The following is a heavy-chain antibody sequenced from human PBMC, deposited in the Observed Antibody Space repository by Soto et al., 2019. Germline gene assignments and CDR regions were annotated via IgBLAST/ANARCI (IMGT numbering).Heavy chain of an antibody. D-gene: IGHD2-8*02. J-gene: IGHJ3*02. CDR2: ILVGGST. Sequence: GWSLRLSCAASGFICTSYDMSWVRQAPGKGLEWVSTILVGGSTHYEDSVKGRFTISRDGSKNTVYLQMNSLTAGDTAVYYCAKATATGGGAFEICGQGTMVTVSS. V-gene: IGHV3-23*01. CDR1: GFICTSYD. CDR3: AKATATGGGAFEI.